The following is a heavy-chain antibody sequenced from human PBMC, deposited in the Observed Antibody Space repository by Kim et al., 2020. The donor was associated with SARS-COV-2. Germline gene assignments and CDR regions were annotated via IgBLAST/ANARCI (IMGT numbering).Heavy chain of an antibody. CDR1: GFTFSDHY. D-gene: IGHD1-1*01. CDR2: TRNKANSYTT. J-gene: IGHJ6*02. CDR3: ATAGTNYYYYGMDV. V-gene: IGHV3-72*01. Sequence: GGSLRLSCVASGFTFSDHYMDWVRQAPGKGLEWVGRTRNKANSYTTEYAASVKGRFTISRDDSKNSLYLQMNSLKTEDTAVYYCATAGTNYYYYGMDVWGQGTTVTVSS.